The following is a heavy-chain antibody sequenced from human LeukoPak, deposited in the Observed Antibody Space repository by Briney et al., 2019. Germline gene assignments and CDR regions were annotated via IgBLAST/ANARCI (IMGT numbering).Heavy chain of an antibody. CDR1: GGSISSYY. V-gene: IGHV4-4*07. CDR2: IYTSGST. J-gene: IGHJ4*02. CDR3: AKNIAVPGKKGFDY. D-gene: IGHD6-19*01. Sequence: SETLSLTCTVSGGSISSYYWSWIRQPAGKGLEWIGRIYTSGSTNYNPSLKSRVTMSVDTSKNQFSLKLSSVTAEDTAVYYCAKNIAVPGKKGFDYWGQGTLVTVSS.